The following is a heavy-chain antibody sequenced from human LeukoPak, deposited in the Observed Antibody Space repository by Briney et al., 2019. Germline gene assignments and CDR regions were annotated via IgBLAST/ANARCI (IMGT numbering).Heavy chain of an antibody. Sequence: SVKVSCKASGGTFSSYAISWVRQAPGQGLEWMGGIILIFDTANYAQKFQGRVTITADESTSTAYMELSSLRSEDTAVYYCAGYCSGGSCYGNDYWGQGTLVTVSS. D-gene: IGHD2-15*01. J-gene: IGHJ4*02. CDR1: GGTFSSYA. CDR2: IILIFDTA. V-gene: IGHV1-69*13. CDR3: AGYCSGGSCYGNDY.